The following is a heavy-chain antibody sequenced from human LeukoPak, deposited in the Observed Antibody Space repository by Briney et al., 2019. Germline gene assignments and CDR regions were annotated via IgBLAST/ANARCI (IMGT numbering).Heavy chain of an antibody. Sequence: PGGSLRLSCVASGFSFSNAYLSWVRQAPGKGLEWVGRMKSGTAAYAASVTSRFTISRDDSKDPLYLQMNNLRTEDTAVYYCTTDDYFGSDSYKGYWGQGTLVTVSS. CDR1: GFSFSNAY. D-gene: IGHD3-10*01. CDR2: MKSGTA. V-gene: IGHV3-15*01. J-gene: IGHJ4*02. CDR3: TTDDYFGSDSYKGY.